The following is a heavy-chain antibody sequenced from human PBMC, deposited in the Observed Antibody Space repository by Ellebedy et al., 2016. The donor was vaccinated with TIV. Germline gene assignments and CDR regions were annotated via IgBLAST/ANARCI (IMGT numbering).Heavy chain of an antibody. V-gene: IGHV5-51*01. CDR2: IYPADSDT. Sequence: GESLKISCKGSGYSFTSYWIGWVRQMPGKGLEWMGIIYPADSDTRYSPSFQGQVTISADKSISTAYLQWTSLKASDTAIYYCARRAQVYGSGTTYFDPWGQGTLVTVSS. J-gene: IGHJ5*02. D-gene: IGHD3-10*01. CDR1: GYSFTSYW. CDR3: ARRAQVYGSGTTYFDP.